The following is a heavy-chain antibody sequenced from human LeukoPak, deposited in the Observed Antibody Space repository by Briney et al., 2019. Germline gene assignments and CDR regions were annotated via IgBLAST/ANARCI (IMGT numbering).Heavy chain of an antibody. Sequence: KAGESLKISCKGSGYSFTSYWIGWVRQMPGKGLEWIGIIYPGDSDTRYSPSFQGQVTISADKSISTAYLQWSSLKASDTAMYYCARPAYYDFWSGYPAHNAFDIWGQGTMVTVSS. CDR2: IYPGDSDT. D-gene: IGHD3-3*01. V-gene: IGHV5-51*01. J-gene: IGHJ3*02. CDR1: GYSFTSYW. CDR3: ARPAYYDFWSGYPAHNAFDI.